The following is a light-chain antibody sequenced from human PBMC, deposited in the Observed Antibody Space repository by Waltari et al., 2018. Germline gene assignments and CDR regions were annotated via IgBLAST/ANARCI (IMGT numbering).Light chain of an antibody. V-gene: IGLV1-44*01. J-gene: IGLJ3*02. CDR1: SANIGRNT. CDR2: SNN. CDR3: AAWDDSLNAVV. Sequence: QSVVTQPPSASGTPGPRVTISCSGSSANIGRNTVNWYQQLPGTAPKLLFYSNNQRPAGVPDRVSGSKSGTSASLAISGLQSEDEADYYCAAWDDSLNAVVFGGGTKLTVL.